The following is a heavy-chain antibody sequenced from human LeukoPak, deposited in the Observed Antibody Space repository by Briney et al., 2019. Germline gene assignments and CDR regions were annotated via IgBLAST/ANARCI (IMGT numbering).Heavy chain of an antibody. D-gene: IGHD3-10*01. J-gene: IGHJ4*02. CDR3: ARAKGYTSSYSFDY. CDR1: GFTFNNYA. CDR2: IGISSGPL. V-gene: IGHV3-48*04. Sequence: PGGSLRLSCAASGFTFNNYAMNWVRQTPGGRLEWVSFIGISSGPLLYADSVKGRFTISRDNAKASVYLQMNRLRAEGTAVYYCARAKGYTSSYSFDYWGQGILVTVSS.